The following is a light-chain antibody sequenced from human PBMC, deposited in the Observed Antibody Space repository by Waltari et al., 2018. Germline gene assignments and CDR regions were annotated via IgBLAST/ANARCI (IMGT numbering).Light chain of an antibody. J-gene: IGLJ2*01. V-gene: IGLV1-44*01. Sequence: QSVLTQPPSASGTPGQRVTISCSGSSSNVGSNTVNWYQQLSGMAPKLLIYSNTERPSGVPDRFSGSKSGTSTSLTISGLQSEDEADDYCAAWDDSLNGVVFGGGTKLTVL. CDR3: AAWDDSLNGVV. CDR2: SNT. CDR1: SSNVGSNT.